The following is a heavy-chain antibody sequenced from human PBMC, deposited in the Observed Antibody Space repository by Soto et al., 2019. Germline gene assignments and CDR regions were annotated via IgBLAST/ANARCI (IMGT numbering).Heavy chain of an antibody. V-gene: IGHV1-69*01. D-gene: IGHD6-19*01. J-gene: IGHJ6*02. CDR1: GGTFSSYA. Sequence: QVQLVQSGAEVKKPGSSVKVSCKASGGTFSSYAISWVRQAPGQGLEWMGGIIPIFGTANYAQKFQGRVTITADESTSTAYMELSSLRSEDTAVYYCARGMAATYYYSYYGMDVWGQGTTVTVSS. CDR2: IIPIFGTA. CDR3: ARGMAATYYYSYYGMDV.